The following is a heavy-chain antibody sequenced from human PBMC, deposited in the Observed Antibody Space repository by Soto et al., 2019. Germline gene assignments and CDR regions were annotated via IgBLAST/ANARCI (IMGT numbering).Heavy chain of an antibody. D-gene: IGHD3-10*01. CDR2: INNIGSYI. CDR1: GFTFSGTT. Sequence: PGGSLRLSCAASGFTFSGTTLTWVRQAPGKGLEWVSSINNIGSYIYYADSVKGRFIISRDNAKNSLYLQMNSLRAEDTAVYYCARVTFYYNSGRHYDYLDVPARGTAVTVSS. J-gene: IGHJ6*03. V-gene: IGHV3-21*06. CDR3: ARVTFYYNSGRHYDYLDV.